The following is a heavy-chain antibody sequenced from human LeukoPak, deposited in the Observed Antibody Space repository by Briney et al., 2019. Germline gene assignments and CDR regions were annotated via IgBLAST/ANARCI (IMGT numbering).Heavy chain of an antibody. CDR1: GFTFDDYA. D-gene: IGHD3-10*01. Sequence: PGGSLRLSCAASGFTFDDYAMHWVRQAPGKGLEWVSGISWNSGSIGYADSVKGRFTISRDNAKSSLYLQMNSLRAEDTALYYCAKGHFITMVRGVIGFPDYWGQGTLVTVSS. V-gene: IGHV3-9*01. J-gene: IGHJ4*02. CDR2: ISWNSGSI. CDR3: AKGHFITMVRGVIGFPDY.